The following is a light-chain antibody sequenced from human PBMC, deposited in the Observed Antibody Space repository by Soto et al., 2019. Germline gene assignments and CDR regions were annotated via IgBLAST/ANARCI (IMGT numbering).Light chain of an antibody. CDR3: QQYNSYSIT. J-gene: IGKJ5*01. Sequence: ERVMTQSPAIMSVSPGEGATLSCRASQSVGINLAWFQQKLGQAPRLLIYGASTRATGIPARFSGSGSGTDFTLTISSLQPDDFATYDCQQYNSYSITVGQGTRLEIK. V-gene: IGKV3-15*01. CDR2: GAS. CDR1: QSVGIN.